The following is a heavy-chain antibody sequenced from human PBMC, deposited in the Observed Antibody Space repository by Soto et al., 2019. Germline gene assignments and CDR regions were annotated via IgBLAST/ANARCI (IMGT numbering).Heavy chain of an antibody. D-gene: IGHD2-21*02. J-gene: IGHJ4*02. CDR3: GKDRIMTAVTFFDY. CDR1: GFTFSNYA. V-gene: IGHV3-23*01. Sequence: GGSLRLSCAASGFTFSNYAMTWVRQAPGKGLEWVSTISGSGGSTYYADSVTGRFTISRDNFKNTLYLQMNSLRAEDTAVYYCGKDRIMTAVTFFDYWGQGILVTVSS. CDR2: ISGSGGST.